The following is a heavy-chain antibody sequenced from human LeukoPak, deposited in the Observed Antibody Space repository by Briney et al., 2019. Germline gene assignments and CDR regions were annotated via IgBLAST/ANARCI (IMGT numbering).Heavy chain of an antibody. CDR2: ISGSGGST. CDR1: GFTFSSYA. J-gene: IGHJ4*02. D-gene: IGHD5-18*01. Sequence: PGGSLRLSCAASGFTFSSYAMSWVRQAPGKGLEWVSAISGSGGSTYYADSVKGRFTISRDNSRNTLYLQMNSLRAEDTALYYCAKDRYNTAMVSFDYWGQGTLVTVSS. V-gene: IGHV3-23*01. CDR3: AKDRYNTAMVSFDY.